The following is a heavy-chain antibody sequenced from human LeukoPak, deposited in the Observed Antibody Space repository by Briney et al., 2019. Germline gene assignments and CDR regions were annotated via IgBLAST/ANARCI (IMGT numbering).Heavy chain of an antibody. CDR1: GYTFTAYH. J-gene: IGHJ4*02. V-gene: IGHV1-2*02. Sequence: ASVKVSCKASGYTFTAYHMHWVRQAPGQGLEWMGWINPNSGGTNYAQKFQGRVTMTRDTSISTAYMELSRLRSDDTAVYYWGSCSGGSCYFDSWGQGTLVTVSS. CDR2: INPNSGGT. CDR3: GSCSGGSCYFDS. D-gene: IGHD2-15*01.